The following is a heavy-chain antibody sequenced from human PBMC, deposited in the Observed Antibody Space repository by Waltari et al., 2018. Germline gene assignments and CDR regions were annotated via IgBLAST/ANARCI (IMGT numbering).Heavy chain of an antibody. D-gene: IGHD4-17*01. CDR3: ARCHHGGQLRGYYYYYMDV. CDR1: GGTFSSYA. Sequence: QVQLVQSGAEVKKPGSSVKVSCKASGGTFSSYAISWVRQAPGQGLEWMGGIIPILGIANYAQKFQGRVTITADESTSTAYMELSSLRSEDTAVYYCARCHHGGQLRGYYYYYMDVWGKGTTVTVSS. CDR2: IIPILGIA. V-gene: IGHV1-69*04. J-gene: IGHJ6*03.